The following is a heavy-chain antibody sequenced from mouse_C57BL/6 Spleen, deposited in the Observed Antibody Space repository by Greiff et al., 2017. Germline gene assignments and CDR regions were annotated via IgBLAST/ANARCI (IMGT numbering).Heavy chain of an antibody. D-gene: IGHD1-1*02. CDR3: ARGGIGGGYYFDY. V-gene: IGHV1-55*01. CDR1: AYTFTSYW. CDR2: IYPGSGST. J-gene: IGHJ2*01. Sequence: QVQLKQSGAELVKPGASVKMSCKASAYTFTSYWITWVKQRPGQGLEWIGDIYPGSGSTNYNEKFKSKATLTVDTSSSTAYMQLSSLTSEDSAVYYCARGGIGGGYYFDYWGQGTTLTVSS.